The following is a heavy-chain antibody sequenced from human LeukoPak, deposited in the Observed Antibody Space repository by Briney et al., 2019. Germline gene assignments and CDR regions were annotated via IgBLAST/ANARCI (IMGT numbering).Heavy chain of an antibody. V-gene: IGHV1-69*04. Sequence: RASVKVSCKASGGTFSSYAISWVRQAPGQGLEWMGRIIPILGIANYAQKFQGRVTITADKSTSTAYMELSSLRSEDTAVYYCARDLGPNTYYDYAWGSYRPGNFDCWGQGTLVTVSS. J-gene: IGHJ4*02. D-gene: IGHD3-16*02. CDR1: GGTFSSYA. CDR3: ARDLGPNTYYDYAWGSYRPGNFDC. CDR2: IIPILGIA.